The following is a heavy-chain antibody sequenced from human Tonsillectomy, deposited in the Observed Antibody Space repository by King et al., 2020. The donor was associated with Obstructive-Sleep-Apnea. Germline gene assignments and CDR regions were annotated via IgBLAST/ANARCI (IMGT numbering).Heavy chain of an antibody. Sequence: VQLPQWGAGLLKPSETLSLTCAVYSGSLSGYSWGWIRQSPGKGLEWIGEINHGGTTNYNPSLKSRVTTSIVTSKSQFSLNVSSVTAADTAVYYCARRLFRNFDSLFDYWGQGTLVTVSS. CDR2: INHGGTT. CDR1: SGSLSGYS. D-gene: IGHD3-9*01. CDR3: ARRLFRNFDSLFDY. V-gene: IGHV4-34*01. J-gene: IGHJ4*02.